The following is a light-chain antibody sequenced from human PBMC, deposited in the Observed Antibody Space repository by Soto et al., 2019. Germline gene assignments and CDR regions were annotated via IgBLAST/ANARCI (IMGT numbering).Light chain of an antibody. Sequence: EIVMTQSPATLPVSPGERVTLSCRASQFISNSLAWYQQRPGQPPRLLIYGASTRAAGISARFSGSGSGTEFTLTISSLQSEDFAVYYCQQSSNWPRTFGQGTKVDIK. J-gene: IGKJ1*01. CDR1: QFISNS. V-gene: IGKV3-15*01. CDR3: QQSSNWPRT. CDR2: GAS.